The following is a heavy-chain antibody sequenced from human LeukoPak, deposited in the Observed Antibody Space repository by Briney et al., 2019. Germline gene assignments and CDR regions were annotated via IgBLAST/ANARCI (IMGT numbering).Heavy chain of an antibody. CDR3: ARSRYLDWGGAFDM. CDR1: GFTVSSNY. V-gene: IGHV3-66*01. J-gene: IGHJ3*02. D-gene: IGHD3-9*01. Sequence: GGSLRLSCAASGFTVSSNYMTWVRQAPGKGLEWVSVIYSGGNTYYADSVKGRFTISRDDSKNTVYLQLNSLRGEVTAIYYCARSRYLDWGGAFDMWGQGTMVTVSS. CDR2: IYSGGNT.